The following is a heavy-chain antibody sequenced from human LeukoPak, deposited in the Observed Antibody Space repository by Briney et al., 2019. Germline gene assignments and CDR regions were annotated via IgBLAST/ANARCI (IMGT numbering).Heavy chain of an antibody. D-gene: IGHD6-19*01. J-gene: IGHJ4*02. V-gene: IGHV3-30-3*01. Sequence: SGGSLRLSCAASGFTFSSYAMSWVRQAPGKGLEWVAVISYDGSNKYYADSVKGRFTISRDNSKNTLYLQMNSLRAEDTAVYYCARDRAPLSIAVAGTSDYWGQGTLVTVSS. CDR1: GFTFSSYA. CDR2: ISYDGSNK. CDR3: ARDRAPLSIAVAGTSDY.